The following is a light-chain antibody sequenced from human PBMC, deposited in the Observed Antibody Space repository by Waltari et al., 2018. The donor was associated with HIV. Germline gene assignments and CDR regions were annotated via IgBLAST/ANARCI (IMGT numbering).Light chain of an antibody. CDR1: HIGSQN. CDR3: QVWDSSSDHL. Sequence: SFVPTQPPSASVAPGQPARITRAAHHIGSQNVPWYQQKSGQAPVLVVHDDVGRPSGIPERFSGSNSGNTAIRTISRVEAGDEADYYCQVWDSSSDHLFGGGTKLTVL. CDR2: DDV. J-gene: IGLJ2*01. V-gene: IGLV3-21*02.